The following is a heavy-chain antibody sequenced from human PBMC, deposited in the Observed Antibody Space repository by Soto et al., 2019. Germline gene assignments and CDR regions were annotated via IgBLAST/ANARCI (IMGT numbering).Heavy chain of an antibody. J-gene: IGHJ5*02. V-gene: IGHV4-31*03. D-gene: IGHD3-3*01. CDR1: GGSISSGDYY. Sequence: PSETLSLTCTVSGGSISSGDYYWSWIRQHPGKGLEWIGYIYYSGSTYYNPSLKSRVTISVGTSKNQFSLKLSSVTAADTAVYYCARWWSGSRQGFDPWGQGTLVTVSS. CDR3: ARWWSGSRQGFDP. CDR2: IYYSGST.